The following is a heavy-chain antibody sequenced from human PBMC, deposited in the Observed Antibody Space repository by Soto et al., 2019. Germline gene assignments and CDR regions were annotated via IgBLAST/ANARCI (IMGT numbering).Heavy chain of an antibody. CDR3: ARERYSGLGRANWFDP. CDR1: GFTFSSYG. Sequence: GGSLRLSCAASGFTFSSYGMHWVRQAPGKGLEWVAVIWYDGSNKYYADSVKGRFTISRDNSKNTLYLQMNSLRAEDTAVYYCARERYSGLGRANWFDPWGQGTLVTVSS. CDR2: IWYDGSNK. J-gene: IGHJ5*02. V-gene: IGHV3-33*01. D-gene: IGHD5-12*01.